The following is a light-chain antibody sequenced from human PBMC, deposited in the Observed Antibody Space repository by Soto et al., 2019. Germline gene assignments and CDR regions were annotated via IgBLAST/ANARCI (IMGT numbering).Light chain of an antibody. CDR2: DAS. CDR3: QQYEGVPLIT. V-gene: IGKV1-33*01. J-gene: IGKJ3*01. CDR1: QDSRQN. Sequence: DIQMTQSPSSLSASVGDRVTITCQASQDSRQNLNWCQQKPGKVPKILIHDASNVETGVPSRFRGSGSGTDVTFTLSSLQAEDFATYYCQQYEGVPLITFGPGTKVDMK.